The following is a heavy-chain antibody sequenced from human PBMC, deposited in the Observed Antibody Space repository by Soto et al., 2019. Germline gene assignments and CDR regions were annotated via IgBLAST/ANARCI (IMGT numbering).Heavy chain of an antibody. J-gene: IGHJ4*02. CDR1: GFNFSNYA. CDR3: AKAIVGATQFVY. D-gene: IGHD1-26*01. V-gene: IGHV3-23*01. CDR2: ISGSGSRT. Sequence: EVQLLESGGGLVQPGGSLRVSCAASGFNFSNYAMSWVRQAPGKGLEWVSGISGSGSRTYYADSVKGRFTISRDNSKNTLYLQMNSLRGEDTAEYYCAKAIVGATQFVYWGQGTLVTASS.